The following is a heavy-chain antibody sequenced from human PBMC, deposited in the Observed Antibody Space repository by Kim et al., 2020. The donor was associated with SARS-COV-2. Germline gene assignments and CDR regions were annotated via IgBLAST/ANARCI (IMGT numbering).Heavy chain of an antibody. Sequence: GGSLRLSCAASGFTFSDYYMSWIRQAPGKGLEWVSYISSSGSTIYYADSAKGRFTISRDNAKNSLYLQMNSLRAEDTAVYYCARDSYPGSEGTSWSKPCCYYGMDVWGQGTTVTVSS. CDR3: ARDSYPGSEGTSWSKPCCYYGMDV. CDR2: ISSSGSTI. V-gene: IGHV3-11*01. J-gene: IGHJ6*02. CDR1: GFTFSDYY. D-gene: IGHD6-13*01.